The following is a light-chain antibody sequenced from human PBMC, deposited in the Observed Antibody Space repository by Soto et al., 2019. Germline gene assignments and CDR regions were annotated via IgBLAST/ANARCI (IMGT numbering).Light chain of an antibody. J-gene: IGKJ1*01. V-gene: IGKV3-20*01. CDR3: HQRQSWPRT. CDR1: QSVSNNY. CDR2: SAS. Sequence: EIVLTQSPGTLSLSPGERATLSCMASQSVSNNYLAWYQQKPGQAPRLLIYSASSRATGIPDRFSGSGSGTDYTLTISDVQPEDFALYYCHQRQSWPRTFGQGTKVDIK.